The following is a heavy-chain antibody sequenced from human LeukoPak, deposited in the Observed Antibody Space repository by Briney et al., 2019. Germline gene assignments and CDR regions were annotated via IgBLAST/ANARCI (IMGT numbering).Heavy chain of an antibody. J-gene: IGHJ4*02. Sequence: SETLSLTCTVSGGSISGHYWSWIRQPPGKGLEWIGYMYYSGSTNYNPSLKSRVTISVDTSKNQFSLKLSSVTAADTAVYYCARISYFDSSGYFSGDYWGQGTLVTVSS. CDR3: ARISYFDSSGYFSGDY. V-gene: IGHV4-59*11. CDR2: MYYSGST. D-gene: IGHD3-22*01. CDR1: GGSISGHY.